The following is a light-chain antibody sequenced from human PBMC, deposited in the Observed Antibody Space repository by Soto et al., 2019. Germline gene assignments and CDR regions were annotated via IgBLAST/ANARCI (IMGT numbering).Light chain of an antibody. V-gene: IGKV3-20*01. Sequence: EIVLTQSPGTLSLSPGERATLSCRASQSVSSSYLAWYQQKPGQAPRLLIYDASSRATGIPDRFSGSGSGTYFTLNISRLEPEDFAVYYCQQYGSSSYTFGQGTKLEIK. CDR3: QQYGSSSYT. CDR1: QSVSSSY. CDR2: DAS. J-gene: IGKJ2*01.